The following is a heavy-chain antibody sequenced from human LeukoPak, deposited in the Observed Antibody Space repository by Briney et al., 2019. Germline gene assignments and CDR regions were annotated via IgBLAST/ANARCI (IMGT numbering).Heavy chain of an antibody. J-gene: IGHJ3*02. CDR3: AKDSSREPDAFDI. D-gene: IGHD1-26*01. Sequence: GGSLRLSCAASGFTFSSYAMSWVRQAPGKWLEWVSAISGSGGSTYYADSVQGRFTISRDNSKNTLYLQMNSLRAEDTAVYYCAKDSSREPDAFDIWGQGTMVTVSS. CDR2: ISGSGGST. V-gene: IGHV3-23*01. CDR1: GFTFSSYA.